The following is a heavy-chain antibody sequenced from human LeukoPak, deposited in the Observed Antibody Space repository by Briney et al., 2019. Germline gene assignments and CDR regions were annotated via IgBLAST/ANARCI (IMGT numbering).Heavy chain of an antibody. Sequence: SETLSLTCAVYGGSFSGYYWSWIRQPPGKGLEWIGEINHSGSTNYNSSLKSRVTISVDTSKNQFSLKLSSVTAADTAVYYCARERYYDFWSGYLEAFDPWGQGTLVTVSS. D-gene: IGHD3-3*01. CDR3: ARERYYDFWSGYLEAFDP. V-gene: IGHV4-34*01. CDR2: INHSGST. CDR1: GGSFSGYY. J-gene: IGHJ5*02.